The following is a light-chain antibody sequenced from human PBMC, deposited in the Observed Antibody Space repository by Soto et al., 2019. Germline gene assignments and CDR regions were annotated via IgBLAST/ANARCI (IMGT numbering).Light chain of an antibody. Sequence: ELTQSPSVSVAPGQTARITCGGNNIGRKSVHWYRRLPGKAPKLLISGNNNRPSGVPDRFSGSKSGTSASLAIAGLQAEDEADYYCQSYDSSLSIWVFGGGTKLTVL. CDR2: GNN. CDR3: QSYDSSLSIWV. V-gene: IGLV1-40*01. J-gene: IGLJ3*02. CDR1: NNIGRKS.